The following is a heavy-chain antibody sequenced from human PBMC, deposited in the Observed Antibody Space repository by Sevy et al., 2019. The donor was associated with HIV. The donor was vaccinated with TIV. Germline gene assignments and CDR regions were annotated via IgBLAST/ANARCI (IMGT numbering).Heavy chain of an antibody. CDR3: ARAVVTADYGMDV. CDR1: GGSISSGGYS. V-gene: IGHV4-30-2*01. J-gene: IGHJ6*02. Sequence: SETLSLTCAVSGGSISSGGYSWSWIRQPPGKGLEWIGYIYHSGSTYYNPSLKSRVTISVDRSKNQFSLKLSSVTAADTAVYYCARAVVTADYGMDVWGQGTTLTVSS. D-gene: IGHD2-21*02. CDR2: IYHSGST.